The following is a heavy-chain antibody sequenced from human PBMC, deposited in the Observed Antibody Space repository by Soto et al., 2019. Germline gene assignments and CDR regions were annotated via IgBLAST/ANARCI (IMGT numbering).Heavy chain of an antibody. Sequence: GESLKISCKGSGYSFTSYWIGWVRQMPGKGLEWMGIIYPGDSDTRYSPSFQGQVTISADRYISTAYLQWSSLKASDTAMYYCARLPIYDSSGYYVDYWGQGTLVTVSS. CDR1: GYSFTSYW. J-gene: IGHJ4*02. CDR2: IYPGDSDT. CDR3: ARLPIYDSSGYYVDY. D-gene: IGHD3-22*01. V-gene: IGHV5-51*01.